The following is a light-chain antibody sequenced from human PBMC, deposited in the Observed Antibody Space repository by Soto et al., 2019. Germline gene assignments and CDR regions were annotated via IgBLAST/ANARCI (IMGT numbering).Light chain of an antibody. CDR2: STD. CDR1: SSNIGTNY. V-gene: IGLV1-47*01. J-gene: IGLJ3*02. CDR3: QSYDDSLSGWV. Sequence: QSVLTQSPSASGTPGQRVTVSCSGSSSNIGTNYVYWYQQLPGTAPKVLIYSTDKRPSGVPDRFSGSKSGTSASLAISGLRSEDEADYYCQSYDDSLSGWVFGGGTQLTVL.